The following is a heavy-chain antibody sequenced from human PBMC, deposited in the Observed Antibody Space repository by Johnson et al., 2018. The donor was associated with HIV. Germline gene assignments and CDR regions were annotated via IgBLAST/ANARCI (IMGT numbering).Heavy chain of an antibody. CDR2: ISWNSGSI. D-gene: IGHD6-13*01. CDR3: ARDEAAVRMVANDAFDI. CDR1: GFTFDDYA. V-gene: IGHV3-9*01. Sequence: VQLVESGGGLVQPGRSLRLSCAASGFTFDDYAMHWVRQAPGKGLEWVSGISWNSGSIGYADSVKGRFTISRDNARHSLYLQLNSLRAADTALYYCARDEAAVRMVANDAFDIWGQGTMVTVSS. J-gene: IGHJ3*02.